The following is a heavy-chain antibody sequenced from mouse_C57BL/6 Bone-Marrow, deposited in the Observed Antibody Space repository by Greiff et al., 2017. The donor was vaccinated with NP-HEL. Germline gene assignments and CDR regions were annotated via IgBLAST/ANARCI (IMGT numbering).Heavy chain of an antibody. CDR1: GFTFSDFY. CDR3: ARDGNYGNYFFMDY. V-gene: IGHV7-1*01. Sequence: EVQRVESGGGLVQSGRSLRLSCATSGFTFSDFYMEWVRQAPGKGLEWIAASRNKANDYTTEYSASVKGRFIVSRDTSQSILYLQMNALRAEDTAIYYCARDGNYGNYFFMDYWGQGTSVTVSS. CDR2: SRNKANDYTT. D-gene: IGHD2-1*01. J-gene: IGHJ4*01.